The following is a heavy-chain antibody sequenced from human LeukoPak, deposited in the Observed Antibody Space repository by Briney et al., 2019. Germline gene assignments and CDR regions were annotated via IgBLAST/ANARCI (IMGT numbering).Heavy chain of an antibody. CDR2: ISYDGSNK. CDR1: GFTFSSYA. Sequence: PGGSLRLSCAASGFTFSSYAMHWVRQAPGKGLEWVAVISYDGSNKYYADSVKGRFTISRDNSKNTLYLQMNSLRAEDTAVYYCTRESGSYHGNDYWGQGTLVTVSS. D-gene: IGHD1-26*01. CDR3: TRESGSYHGNDY. J-gene: IGHJ4*02. V-gene: IGHV3-30-3*01.